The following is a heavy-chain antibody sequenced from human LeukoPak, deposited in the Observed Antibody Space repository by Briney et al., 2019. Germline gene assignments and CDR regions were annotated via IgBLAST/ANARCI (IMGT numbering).Heavy chain of an antibody. CDR1: GFSFSDYY. Sequence: GGSLRLSCTASGFSFSDYYMSWMRQAPGKGLEWVSYISHSGDSKPYADSVKGRFTISRDNAKNSLYLQMNSLRAKDTAVYYCARLDIIVAAGTSDYWGQGTLVTVSS. D-gene: IGHD6-13*01. CDR2: ISHSGDSK. V-gene: IGHV3-11*01. CDR3: ARLDIIVAAGTSDY. J-gene: IGHJ4*02.